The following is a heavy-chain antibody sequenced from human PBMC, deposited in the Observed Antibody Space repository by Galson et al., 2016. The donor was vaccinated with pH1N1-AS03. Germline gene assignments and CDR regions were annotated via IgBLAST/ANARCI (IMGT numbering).Heavy chain of an antibody. J-gene: IGHJ4*02. CDR1: GASVSKDY. V-gene: IGHV4-59*02. Sequence: SETLSLTCTVYGASVSKDYWSWVRQPPGKRLEWIGYILNSGTTMYNPSLNSRVTMSLDTSKNQFSLILSSVSAADTAFYYCTRGIDAYKAGNYWGQGTLVTVSS. D-gene: IGHD5-24*01. CDR2: ILNSGTT. CDR3: TRGIDAYKAGNY.